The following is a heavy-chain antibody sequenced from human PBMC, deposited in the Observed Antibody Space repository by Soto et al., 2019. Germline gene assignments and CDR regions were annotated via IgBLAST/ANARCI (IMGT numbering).Heavy chain of an antibody. CDR2: IIPIFGTA. V-gene: IGHV1-69*13. CDR3: AKDSTGGPIDY. CDR1: GGTFSSYA. Sequence: ASVKVSCKASGGTFSSYAISWVRQAPGQGLEWMGGIIPIFGTANYAQKFQGRVTITADESTSTAYMELNSLRAEDTAVYYCAKDSTGGPIDYWGQGTLVTVSS. J-gene: IGHJ4*02. D-gene: IGHD1-26*01.